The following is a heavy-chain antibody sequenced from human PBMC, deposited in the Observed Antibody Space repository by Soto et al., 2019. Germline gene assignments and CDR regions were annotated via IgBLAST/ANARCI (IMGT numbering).Heavy chain of an antibody. J-gene: IGHJ4*02. Sequence: QVQLVESGGGVVQPGRSLRLSCAASGFTFSSYGMHWVRQAPGKGLEWVAVIWYDGSNKYYADSVKGRFTISRDNSKNTLYLQMNSLRAEDTAVYYCAREGGYDFWSAYDFDYWVQGTLVTVSS. D-gene: IGHD3-3*01. CDR2: IWYDGSNK. CDR3: AREGGYDFWSAYDFDY. CDR1: GFTFSSYG. V-gene: IGHV3-33*01.